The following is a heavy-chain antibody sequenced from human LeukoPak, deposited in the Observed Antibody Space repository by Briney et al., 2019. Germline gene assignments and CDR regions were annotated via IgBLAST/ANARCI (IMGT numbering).Heavy chain of an antibody. D-gene: IGHD5-24*01. CDR1: GFNFSTSA. CDR2: ITYNGGST. V-gene: IGHV3-64D*09. J-gene: IGHJ4*02. Sequence: GGSLRLSCSASGFNFSTSAMHWVRQAPGKGLEYVSFITYNGGSTYNADSVKGRFTISRDNSRNTLYLQMSSLRAEDTAVYHCVKDGGMATIFDFWGQGTLVTVSS. CDR3: VKDGGMATIFDF.